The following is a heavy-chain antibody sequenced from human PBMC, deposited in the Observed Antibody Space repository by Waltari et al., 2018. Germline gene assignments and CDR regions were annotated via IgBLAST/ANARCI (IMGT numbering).Heavy chain of an antibody. V-gene: IGHV3-30*02. J-gene: IGHJ4*02. Sequence: QVQLVESGGGVVQPGGSLRLSCAASGFIFNNYGMHWVRQAPGKGLEWVAFIRYDGSNKYDADSVKGRFTISRDNSKNTLYLQMNSLRAEDTAVYYCAKDAGGSYTNFDYWGQGTLVTVSS. CDR2: IRYDGSNK. D-gene: IGHD1-26*01. CDR1: GFIFNNYG. CDR3: AKDAGGSYTNFDY.